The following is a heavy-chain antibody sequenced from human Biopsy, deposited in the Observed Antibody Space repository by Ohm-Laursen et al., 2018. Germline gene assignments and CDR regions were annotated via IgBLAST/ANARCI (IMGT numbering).Heavy chain of an antibody. CDR3: AREPRIAAVAYFGP. CDR1: GDSINNYY. Sequence: SETLSLTCTVSGDSINNYYWSWIRQPAGKGLEWIGRIYSSGSTNYNPSLKSRVTMSVDTSKNQFSLILSSMTAADTAVYYCAREPRIAAVAYFGPWGQGTLVTVSS. D-gene: IGHD6-13*01. J-gene: IGHJ5*02. CDR2: IYSSGST. V-gene: IGHV4-4*07.